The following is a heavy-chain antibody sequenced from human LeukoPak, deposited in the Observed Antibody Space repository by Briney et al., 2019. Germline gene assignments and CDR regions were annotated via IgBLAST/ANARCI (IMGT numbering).Heavy chain of an antibody. V-gene: IGHV1-2*02. Sequence: APVKVSCKASGYTFTGYYMHWVRQAPGQGLEWMGWINPNSGGTNYAQKFQGRVTMTRDTSISTAYMELSRLRSDDTAVYYCARAYCGGDCYHYYYYYMVVWGKGTTVTVSS. CDR3: ARAYCGGDCYHYYYYYMVV. CDR1: GYTFTGYY. J-gene: IGHJ6*03. D-gene: IGHD2-21*02. CDR2: INPNSGGT.